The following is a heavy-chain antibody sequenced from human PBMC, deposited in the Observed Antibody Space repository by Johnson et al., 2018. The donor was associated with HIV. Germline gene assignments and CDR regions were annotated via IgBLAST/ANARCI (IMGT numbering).Heavy chain of an antibody. Sequence: QVQLVESGGGVVQPGRSLRLSCAASGYTLSRYVLYWGRQAPGKGLEWVAVIPYDGSNKYYADSVKGRFTISRDNSKNTLYLQMNSLRAEDTAVYYCASISLGSEDYAFDIWGQGTMVTVSS. CDR2: IPYDGSNK. J-gene: IGHJ3*02. CDR1: GYTLSRYV. CDR3: ASISLGSEDYAFDI. V-gene: IGHV3-30*03. D-gene: IGHD3-10*01.